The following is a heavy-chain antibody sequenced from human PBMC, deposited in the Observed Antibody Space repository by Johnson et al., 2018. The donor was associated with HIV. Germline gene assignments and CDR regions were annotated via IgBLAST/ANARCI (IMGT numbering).Heavy chain of an antibody. J-gene: IGHJ3*02. CDR1: GFTFSSYA. CDR2: ISYDGSNK. V-gene: IGHV3-30*04. CDR3: ARERRPWGPDAFDI. Sequence: QMQLVESGGGVVQPGRSLRLSCAASGFTFSSYAMHWVRQAPGKGLEWVAVISYDGSNKYYADSVKGRFTISRDNSKHTLYLQMNSLRAEDTAVYYCARERRPWGPDAFDIWGQGTMVTVSS. D-gene: IGHD3-16*01.